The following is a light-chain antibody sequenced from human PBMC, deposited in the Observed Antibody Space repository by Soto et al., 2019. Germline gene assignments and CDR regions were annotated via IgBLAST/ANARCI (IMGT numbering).Light chain of an antibody. CDR2: DAS. J-gene: IGKJ2*01. CDR1: QIVSPSY. V-gene: IGKV3-20*01. CDR3: QQYGSSPYT. Sequence: ETVLTQSPGTLSLSPGERATLSCRASQIVSPSYLAWYQHNPGQAPRVLIYDASSRAIGIPDRFSGSGSGTDFTLTISRLEPEDFAVYYCQQYGSSPYTLGQGTKLEI.